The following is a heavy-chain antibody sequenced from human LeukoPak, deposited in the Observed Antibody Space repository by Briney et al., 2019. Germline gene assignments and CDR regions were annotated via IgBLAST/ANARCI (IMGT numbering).Heavy chain of an antibody. CDR3: AHPDLGLFQH. CDR2: IRYDGSNK. J-gene: IGHJ1*01. V-gene: IGHV3-30*02. D-gene: IGHD1-14*01. CDR1: GFTFSSYG. Sequence: GGSLRLSCAASGFTFSSYGMHWVRQAPGKGLEWVAFIRYDGSNKYYADSVKGRFTISRDSSKNTLYLQMNSLRAEDTAVYYCAHPDLGLFQHWGQGTLVTVSS.